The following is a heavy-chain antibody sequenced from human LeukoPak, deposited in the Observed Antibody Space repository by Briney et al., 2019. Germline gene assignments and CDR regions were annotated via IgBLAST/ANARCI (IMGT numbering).Heavy chain of an antibody. CDR1: GGSFSGYY. CDR3: ARGKYYCSGATCAPPLDS. D-gene: IGHD2-15*01. V-gene: IGHV4-34*01. CDR2: INHSGSN. J-gene: IGHJ4*02. Sequence: SETLSLTCAVNGGSFSGYYWTWSRQPPGKGLEWIGEINHSGSNIYNPSLKSRVTMSVDTSKNQVSLKMTSVTAADTALYYCARGKYYCSGATCAPPLDSWGQGTLVTVSS.